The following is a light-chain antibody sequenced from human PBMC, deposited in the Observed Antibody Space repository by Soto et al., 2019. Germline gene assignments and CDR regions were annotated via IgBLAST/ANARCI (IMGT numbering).Light chain of an antibody. J-gene: IGKJ4*01. CDR1: QSVSSN. Sequence: EIVMTQSPATLSVPPGERATLSCRASQSVSSNLAWYQQTPGQAPRLLIYGASTRATGIPARFSGSGSATGFTLTISSLQSEDFAVYYCQQYNNWPLTFGGGTKV. CDR2: GAS. V-gene: IGKV3-15*01. CDR3: QQYNNWPLT.